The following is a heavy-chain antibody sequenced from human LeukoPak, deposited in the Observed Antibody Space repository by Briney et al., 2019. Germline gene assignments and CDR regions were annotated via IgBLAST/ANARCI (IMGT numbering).Heavy chain of an antibody. CDR2: ISWNSGSI. J-gene: IGHJ2*01. CDR1: GFTFDDYA. CDR3: AKEGSRENWYFDL. V-gene: IGHV3-9*01. D-gene: IGHD1-26*01. Sequence: GGSLRLSCAASGFTFDDYAMHWVRQAPGKGLEWVSGISWNSGSIGYADSVKGRFTISRDNAKNSLYLRMNSLRAEDTALYYCAKEGSRENWYFDLWGRGTLVTVSS.